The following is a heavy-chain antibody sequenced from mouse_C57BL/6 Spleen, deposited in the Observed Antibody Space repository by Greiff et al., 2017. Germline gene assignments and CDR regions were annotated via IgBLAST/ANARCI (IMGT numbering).Heavy chain of an antibody. D-gene: IGHD1-1*01. CDR2: INPNNGGT. CDR3: ASTYYYGSSYHAMDD. V-gene: IGHV1-26*01. CDR1: GYTFTDYY. J-gene: IGHJ4*01. Sequence: EVQLQQSGPELVKPGASVKISCKASGYTFTDYYMNWVKQSHGKSLEWIGDINPNNGGTSYNQKFKGKATLTVDKSSSTAYMELSSLTSEDSAVYYCASTYYYGSSYHAMDDWGKGTSVTVSS.